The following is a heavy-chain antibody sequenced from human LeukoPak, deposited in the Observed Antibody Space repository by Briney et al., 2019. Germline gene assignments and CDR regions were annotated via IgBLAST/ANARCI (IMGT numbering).Heavy chain of an antibody. CDR2: ISGYNGDT. D-gene: IGHD3-3*01. V-gene: IGHV1-18*01. CDR1: GYTFSSYG. CDR3: ARGRRITIFGVAKYDAFDI. J-gene: IGHJ3*02. Sequence: ASVKVSCKASGYTFSSYGISWVRQAPGQGLEWMGWISGYNGDTNYAQKFQGRVTMTTDTSTSTAYTELRSLRSDDTAVYYCARGRRITIFGVAKYDAFDIWGQGTMVTVSS.